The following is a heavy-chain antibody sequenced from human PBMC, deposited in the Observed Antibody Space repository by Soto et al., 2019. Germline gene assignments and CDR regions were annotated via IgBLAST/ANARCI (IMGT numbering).Heavy chain of an antibody. J-gene: IGHJ6*02. CDR1: GGSFSGYY. Sequence: SETLSLTCAVYGGSFSGYYWSWIRQPPGKGLEWIGEINHSGSTNYNPSLKSRVTISVDTSKNQFSLKLSSVTAADTAVYYCASGRSGILYHRGMDVWGQGTTVTVSS. CDR2: INHSGST. CDR3: ASGRSGILYHRGMDV. V-gene: IGHV4-34*01. D-gene: IGHD2-15*01.